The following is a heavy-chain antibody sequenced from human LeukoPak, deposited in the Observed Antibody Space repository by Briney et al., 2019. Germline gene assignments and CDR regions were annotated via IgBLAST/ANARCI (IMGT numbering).Heavy chain of an antibody. V-gene: IGHV3-48*03. J-gene: IGHJ4*02. CDR1: GFTFSSYE. CDR2: ISSSGSTI. CDR3: ASRGYSYGTIDY. D-gene: IGHD5-18*01. Sequence: GGSLRLSCAASGFTFSSYEMNWVRQAPGKGLEWVSYISSSGSTIYYADSVKGRFTISRDNSKNTLYLQMNSLRAEDTAVYYCASRGYSYGTIDYWGQGTLVTVSS.